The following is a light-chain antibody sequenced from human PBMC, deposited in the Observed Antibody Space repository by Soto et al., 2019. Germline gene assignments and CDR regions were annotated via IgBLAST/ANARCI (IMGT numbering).Light chain of an antibody. CDR1: QIVSSTY. J-gene: IGKJ1*01. CDR2: GAS. Sequence: EIVLTQSPGTLSLSPGERATLSCRAIQIVSSTYLAWFQQKPGQAPRLLIYGASTRATGIPDRFSGSGSGTDFTLTISSLQPDDFATYYCQQYNSYSHGTFGQGTKVDIK. CDR3: QQYNSYSHGT. V-gene: IGKV3-20*01.